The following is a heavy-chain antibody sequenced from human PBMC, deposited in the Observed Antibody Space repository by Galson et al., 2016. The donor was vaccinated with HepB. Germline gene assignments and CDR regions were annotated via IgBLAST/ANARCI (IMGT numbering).Heavy chain of an antibody. J-gene: IGHJ4*02. D-gene: IGHD6-13*01. Sequence: SLRLSCAASGFTFSSYGMHWVRQAPGKGLEWVAVIWYDGSNKYYADSVKGRFTISRDNSKNTLYLQMNSLRAVDTAVYYCARESSIAAAGVLDYWGQGTLVTVSS. CDR1: GFTFSSYG. CDR3: ARESSIAAAGVLDY. V-gene: IGHV3-33*01. CDR2: IWYDGSNK.